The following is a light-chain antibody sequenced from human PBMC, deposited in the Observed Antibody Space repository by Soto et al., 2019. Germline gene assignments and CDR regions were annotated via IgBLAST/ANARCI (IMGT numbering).Light chain of an antibody. CDR2: AAS. V-gene: IGKV1-8*01. J-gene: IGKJ3*01. CDR1: QGISSY. Sequence: IQMTQSPSSLSASTGDRVTITCRASQGISSYLAWYQQKPGKAPKLLIYAASTLQSGVPSRFSGSGSGTDFTLTISSLQPEDFATYYCLQHNSYPFSFGPGTKVDIK. CDR3: LQHNSYPFS.